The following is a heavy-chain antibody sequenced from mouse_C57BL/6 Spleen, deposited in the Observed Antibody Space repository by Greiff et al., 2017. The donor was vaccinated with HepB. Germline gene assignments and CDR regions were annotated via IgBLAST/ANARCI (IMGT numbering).Heavy chain of an antibody. CDR3: TRDYDYDDAMDY. CDR2: ISSGGDYI. J-gene: IGHJ4*01. D-gene: IGHD2-4*01. Sequence: EVKLVESGEGLVKPGGSLKLSCAASGFTFSSYAMSWVRQTPEKRLEWVAYISSGGDYIYYADTVKGRFTISRDNARNTLYLQMSSLKSEDTAMYYGTRDYDYDDAMDYWGQGTSVTVSS. V-gene: IGHV5-9-1*02. CDR1: GFTFSSYA.